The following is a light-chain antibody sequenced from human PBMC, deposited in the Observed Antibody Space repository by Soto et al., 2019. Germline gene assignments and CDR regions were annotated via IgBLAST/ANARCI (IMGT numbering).Light chain of an antibody. Sequence: IVLTQSPATLSLSPGERATLSCGASQSVSSYYLAWYQQKPGQAPRLLIYGASSRATGIPDRFSGSGSGTDFTLTISRLEPEDFAVYYCRQYGRSLASAIGGGTKVDIK. CDR2: GAS. J-gene: IGKJ4*01. V-gene: IGKV3-20*01. CDR1: QSVSSYY. CDR3: RQYGRSLASA.